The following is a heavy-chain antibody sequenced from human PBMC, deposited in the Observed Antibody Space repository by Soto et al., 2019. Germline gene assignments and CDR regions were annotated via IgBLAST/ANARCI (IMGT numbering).Heavy chain of an antibody. CDR1: GFTFSNYV. V-gene: IGHV3-33*01. CDR2: IWHDGGYK. CDR3: ARALAVTHPPVDY. Sequence: PGGSLRLSCAASGFTFSNYVIHWVRQAPGKGLEWVAVIWHDGGYKYYADSVKGRFTSSRDNDKNMVYLQMNSLRAEDTAVYYCARALAVTHPPVDYWGQGTLVTVSS. J-gene: IGHJ4*02. D-gene: IGHD5-18*01.